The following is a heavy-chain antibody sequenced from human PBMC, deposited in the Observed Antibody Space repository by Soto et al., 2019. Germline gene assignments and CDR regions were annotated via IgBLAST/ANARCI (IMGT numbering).Heavy chain of an antibody. D-gene: IGHD2-2*01. Sequence: GASVKVSCKASGYTFTSYAMHWVRQAPGQRLEWMGWINAGNGNTKYSQKFQGRVTITRDTSASTAYMELSSLRSEDTAVYYCARAQGDIVVVPAPYAFDIWGQGTMVTGSS. V-gene: IGHV1-3*01. CDR3: ARAQGDIVVVPAPYAFDI. J-gene: IGHJ3*02. CDR2: INAGNGNT. CDR1: GYTFTSYA.